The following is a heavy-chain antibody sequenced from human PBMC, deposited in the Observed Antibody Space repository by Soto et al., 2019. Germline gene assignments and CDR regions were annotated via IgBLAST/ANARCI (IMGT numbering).Heavy chain of an antibody. CDR1: GGSISSGGYY. CDR3: ARDDGYGGNPTGYFQH. V-gene: IGHV4-31*03. J-gene: IGHJ1*01. Sequence: SETLSLTCTVSGGSISSGGYYWSWIRQHPGKGLEWIGYIYYSGSTYYNPSLKSRVTISVDTSKNQFSLKLSSVTAADTAVYYCARDDGYGGNPTGYFQHWGQGTLVTVSS. D-gene: IGHD2-15*01. CDR2: IYYSGST.